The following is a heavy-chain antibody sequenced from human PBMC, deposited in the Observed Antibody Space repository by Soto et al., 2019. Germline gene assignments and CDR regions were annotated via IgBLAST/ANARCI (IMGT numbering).Heavy chain of an antibody. V-gene: IGHV4-38-2*01. CDR2: IYHSGST. CDR1: GYSISSGYY. CDR3: ARVYYDSSGYYYVDAFDI. Sequence: SETLSLTCAVSGYSISSGYYWGWTRQPPGKGLEWIGSIYHSGSTYYNPSLKSRVTISVDTSKNQFSLKLSSVTAADTAVYYCARVYYDSSGYYYVDAFDIWGQGTMVTVSS. D-gene: IGHD3-22*01. J-gene: IGHJ3*02.